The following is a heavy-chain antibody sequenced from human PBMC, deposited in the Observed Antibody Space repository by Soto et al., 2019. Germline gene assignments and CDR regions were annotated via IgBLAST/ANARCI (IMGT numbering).Heavy chain of an antibody. J-gene: IGHJ4*02. CDR1: GFTFSSYG. V-gene: IGHV3-33*01. Sequence: QVQLVESGGGVVQPGRSLRLSCAASGFTFSSYGMHWVRQAPGKGLEWVAVIWYDGSNKYYADSVKGRFTISRDNSKNTLYLQMNSLRAEDTAVYYCAREDNRVWLRTRLFDYWGQGTLVTVSS. CDR2: IWYDGSNK. D-gene: IGHD5-12*01. CDR3: AREDNRVWLRTRLFDY.